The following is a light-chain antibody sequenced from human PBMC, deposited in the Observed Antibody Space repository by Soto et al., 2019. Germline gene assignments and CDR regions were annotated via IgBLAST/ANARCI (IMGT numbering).Light chain of an antibody. V-gene: IGLV2-14*01. CDR1: SSDIGGYNY. CDR3: GAYTSSTTYV. Sequence: QSVLTQPASVSGSPGQSITISCTGTSSDIGGYNYVSWYQQHTGKAPQVVIYEVSNRPLGVSNRFSASKSGNTASLIISGLQAEDDADYYCGAYTSSTTYVXGTGTKVTV. CDR2: EVS. J-gene: IGLJ1*01.